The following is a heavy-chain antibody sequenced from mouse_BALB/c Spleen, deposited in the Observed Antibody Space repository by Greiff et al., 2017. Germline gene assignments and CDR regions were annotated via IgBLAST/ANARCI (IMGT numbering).Heavy chain of an antibody. Sequence: EVKLVESGGGLVQPGGSMKLSCVASGFTFSNYWMNWVRQSPEKGLEWVAEIRLKSNNYATHYAESVKGRFTISRDDSKSSVYLQMNNLRAEDTGIYYCTRSRDGNYVFAYWGQGTLVTVSA. D-gene: IGHD2-1*01. CDR2: IRLKSNNYAT. CDR1: GFTFSNYW. CDR3: TRSRDGNYVFAY. V-gene: IGHV6-6*02. J-gene: IGHJ3*01.